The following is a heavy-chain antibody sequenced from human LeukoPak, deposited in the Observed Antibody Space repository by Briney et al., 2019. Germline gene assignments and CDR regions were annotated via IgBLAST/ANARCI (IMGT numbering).Heavy chain of an antibody. Sequence: GGSLRLSCAACGFTFCDYWIHWVRQAPEKGQMWVSRIDNDGGTINYADSVKGRFTISRDNAKNTLYLQMNSLRVEHTAVYYCARAGYYRFDYWGQGTLVTVSS. CDR1: GFTFCDYW. J-gene: IGHJ4*02. D-gene: IGHD1-26*01. CDR2: IDNDGGTI. CDR3: ARAGYYRFDY. V-gene: IGHV3-74*01.